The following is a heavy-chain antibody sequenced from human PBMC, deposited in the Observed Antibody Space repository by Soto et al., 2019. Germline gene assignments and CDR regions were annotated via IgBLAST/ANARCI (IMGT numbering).Heavy chain of an antibody. D-gene: IGHD6-13*01. V-gene: IGHV1-2*02. CDR3: AREGGIAAAGLFYGMDV. CDR2: INPNSGGT. CDR1: GYTFTGYY. Sequence: ASVKVSCKASGYTFTGYYMHWVRQAPGQGLEWMGWINPNSGGTNYAQKFQGRVTMTRDTSISTAYVELSRLRSDDTAVYYCAREGGIAAAGLFYGMDVWGQGTTVTVSS. J-gene: IGHJ6*02.